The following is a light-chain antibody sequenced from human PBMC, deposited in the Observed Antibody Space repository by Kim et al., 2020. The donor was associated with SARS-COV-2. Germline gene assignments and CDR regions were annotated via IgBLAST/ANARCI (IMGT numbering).Light chain of an antibody. Sequence: ASVGDRVTITCRASQGISNYLAWYQQKPGKVPKLLIYAASTLQSGVPSRFSGSGTGTDFTLTISSLQPEDVATYYCQKYNSAPRTFGQGTKVDIK. V-gene: IGKV1-27*01. J-gene: IGKJ1*01. CDR3: QKYNSAPRT. CDR1: QGISNY. CDR2: AAS.